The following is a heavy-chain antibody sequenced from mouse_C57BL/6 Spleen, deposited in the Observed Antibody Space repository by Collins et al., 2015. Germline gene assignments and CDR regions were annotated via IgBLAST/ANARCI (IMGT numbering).Heavy chain of an antibody. Sequence: GQLVESGGGLVQPGGSLKFSCAASGFTFSSYGMSWVRQTPDKRLELVATINSNGGSTYYPDSVKGRFTISRDNAKNTLYLQMSSLKSEDTAMYYCARGDDGYSWFAYWGQGTLVTVSA. CDR1: GFTFSSYG. V-gene: IGHV5-6-3*01. CDR3: ARGDDGYSWFAY. CDR2: INSNGGST. D-gene: IGHD2-3*01. J-gene: IGHJ3*01.